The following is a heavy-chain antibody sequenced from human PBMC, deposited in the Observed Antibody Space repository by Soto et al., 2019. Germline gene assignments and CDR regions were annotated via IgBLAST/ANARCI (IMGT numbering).Heavy chain of an antibody. Sequence: GGSLRLWCAASRFTFSSYGMSWVRQAPGKGLESVSAISDNGGSTYYADSVKCRFTISRDNSKNTLYLQMNSLRGEDTAVYYCAKGLDFWRGRYQNWFDPGGQGTLVTVSS. CDR3: AKGLDFWRGRYQNWFDP. J-gene: IGHJ5*02. CDR1: RFTFSSYG. V-gene: IGHV3-23*01. CDR2: ISDNGGST. D-gene: IGHD3-3*01.